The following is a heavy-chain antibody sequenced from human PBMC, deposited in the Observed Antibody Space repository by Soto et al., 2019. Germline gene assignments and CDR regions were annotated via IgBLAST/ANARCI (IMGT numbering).Heavy chain of an antibody. CDR2: IYWDDDK. CDR3: AHRQFQYSSGPSPPIPYGMDV. J-gene: IGHJ6*02. Sequence: QITLKESGPTLVKPTQTLTLTCTFSGFSVSTSGVGVGWIRQPPGKALEWLALIYWDDDKRYSPSLKSRLTIVKDTSKNQVVLTMTNMDPVDTATYYCAHRQFQYSSGPSPPIPYGMDVWGQGTTVTVSS. CDR1: GFSVSTSGVG. V-gene: IGHV2-5*02. D-gene: IGHD3-22*01.